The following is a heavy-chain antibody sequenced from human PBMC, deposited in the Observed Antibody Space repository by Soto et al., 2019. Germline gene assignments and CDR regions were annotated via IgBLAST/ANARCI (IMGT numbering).Heavy chain of an antibody. CDR1: GGSVSGATHY. CDR3: ARGKLRRSASSGYYSVDI. V-gene: IGHV4-61*01. CDR2: IPYSGSA. Sequence: QVQLQESGPGLVKPSETPSLTCTVSGGSVSGATHYWNWIRQPPGKGLEWIGHIPYSGSANYNPARGSRVSLQLGTGQYSLRLHSVTAADTAVYCCARGKLRRSASSGYYSVDIWGQGILVTVSS. J-gene: IGHJ4*02. D-gene: IGHD3-22*01.